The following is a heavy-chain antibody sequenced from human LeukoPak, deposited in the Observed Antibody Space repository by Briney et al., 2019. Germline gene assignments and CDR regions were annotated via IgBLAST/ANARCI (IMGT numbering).Heavy chain of an antibody. CDR3: ARAEDGQWLVYDAFDI. V-gene: IGHV3-21*01. J-gene: IGHJ3*02. Sequence: GGSLRLSCAASGFTFSSYSMNWVRQAPGKGLEWVSSISSSSSYIYYADSVKGRFTISRDNAKNSLYLQMNSLRAEDTAVYYCARAEDGQWLVYDAFDIWGQGTMVTVSS. CDR2: ISSSSSYI. CDR1: GFTFSSYS. D-gene: IGHD6-19*01.